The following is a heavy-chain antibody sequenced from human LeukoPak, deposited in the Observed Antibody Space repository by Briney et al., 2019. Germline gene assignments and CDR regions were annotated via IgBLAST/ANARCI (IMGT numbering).Heavy chain of an antibody. J-gene: IGHJ5*02. Sequence: VKVSCKASGYTFTGYYMHWARRAPGQGLEWMGWINPNSGGADYAQNFQGRVTMTRDTSISTAYMTLNRLRSDDTAVYYCARGPPEYCSGGSCYSGRNWIDPWGQGTLVTVSS. D-gene: IGHD2-15*01. CDR3: ARGPPEYCSGGSCYSGRNWIDP. V-gene: IGHV1-2*02. CDR1: GYTFTGYY. CDR2: INPNSGGA.